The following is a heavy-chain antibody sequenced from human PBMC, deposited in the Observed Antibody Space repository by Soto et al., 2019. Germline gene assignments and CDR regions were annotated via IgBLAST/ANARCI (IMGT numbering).Heavy chain of an antibody. CDR3: ARYKSNYYYGMDV. Sequence: SESLSLTCTVSGGSNSSNYWSWIRQPPGKGLEWIGYIYYSGITNYNPSLKSRVTISVDTSKNQFSLKLSSVTAADTAVYYCARYKSNYYYGMDVRGQGTTVTVSS. V-gene: IGHV4-59*01. CDR2: IYYSGIT. D-gene: IGHD1-20*01. CDR1: GGSNSSNY. J-gene: IGHJ6*02.